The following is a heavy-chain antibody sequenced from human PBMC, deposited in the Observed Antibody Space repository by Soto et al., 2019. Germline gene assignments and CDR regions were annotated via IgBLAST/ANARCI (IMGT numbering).Heavy chain of an antibody. Sequence: GGSLRLSCAASGFTFSSYSMNWVRQAPGKGLGWVSYISSSSITIYYADSVKGRFTISRDNAKNSLYLQMNSLRDEDTAVYYCARDRRELRPDAFDIWGQGTMVTVSS. CDR3: ARDRRELRPDAFDI. CDR1: GFTFSSYS. CDR2: ISSSSITI. D-gene: IGHD1-26*01. V-gene: IGHV3-48*02. J-gene: IGHJ3*02.